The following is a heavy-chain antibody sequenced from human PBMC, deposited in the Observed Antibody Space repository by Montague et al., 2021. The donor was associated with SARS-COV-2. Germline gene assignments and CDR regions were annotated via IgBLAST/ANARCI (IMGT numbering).Heavy chain of an antibody. V-gene: IGHV6-1*01. Sequence: CAISGDSVSTYSVAWDWIRQSPSRGLEWLGMTIYTGSAWYNEYAESVEGRITINPDTPKNQFSLHLTSVTPEDTAVYYCARHSYRTFDFWGQGTLVTISS. CDR3: ARHSYRTFDF. D-gene: IGHD3-10*01. CDR2: TIYTGSAWYN. CDR1: GDSVSTYSVA. J-gene: IGHJ4*02.